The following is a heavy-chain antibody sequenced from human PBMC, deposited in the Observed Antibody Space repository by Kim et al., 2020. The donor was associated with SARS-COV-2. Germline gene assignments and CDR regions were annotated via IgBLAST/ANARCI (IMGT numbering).Heavy chain of an antibody. J-gene: IGHJ4*02. D-gene: IGHD3-16*01. CDR3: ARTSSASIDY. CDR2: YN. V-gene: IGHV6-1*01. Sequence: YNDYAISVKTRITINPDTSKNQFSLQLNSVTPEDTAVYYCARTSSASIDYWGQGTLVTVSS.